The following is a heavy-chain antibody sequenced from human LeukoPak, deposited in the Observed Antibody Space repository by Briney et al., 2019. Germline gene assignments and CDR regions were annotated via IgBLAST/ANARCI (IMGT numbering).Heavy chain of an antibody. CDR2: IIPIFGTA. CDR1: GGTFSSYA. D-gene: IGHD3-9*01. Sequence: SVKVSCKASGGTFSSYAISWVRQAPGQGLEWMGGIIPIFGTANYAQKFQGRVTITADESTSTAYMELSSLRSEDTAVYYCARVPYDIDAFDIWGQGTMVTVSS. J-gene: IGHJ3*02. CDR3: ARVPYDIDAFDI. V-gene: IGHV1-69*13.